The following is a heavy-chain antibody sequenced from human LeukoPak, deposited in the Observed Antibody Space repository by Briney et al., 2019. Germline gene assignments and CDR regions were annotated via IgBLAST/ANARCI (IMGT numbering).Heavy chain of an antibody. Sequence: GRSLRLSCAASGFTFSSYGMHWVRQAPGKGLEWVAVISYDGSNKYYADSVKGRFTISRDNSKNTLYLQMNSLRAEDTAVYYCAKWFGESLWDQGTLVTVSS. CDR1: GFTFSSYG. J-gene: IGHJ4*02. V-gene: IGHV3-30*18. CDR2: ISYDGSNK. CDR3: AKWFGESL. D-gene: IGHD3-10*01.